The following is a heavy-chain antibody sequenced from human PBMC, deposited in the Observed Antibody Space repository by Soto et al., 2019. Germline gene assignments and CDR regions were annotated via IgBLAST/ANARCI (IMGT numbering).Heavy chain of an antibody. V-gene: IGHV5-10-1*01. J-gene: IGHJ6*02. CDR1: GYSFTSYW. Sequence: GESLKISCTGSGYSFTSYWISWVRQMPGKGLEWMGRIDPSDSYTNYSPSFQGHVTISADKSISTAYLQWSSLKASDTAMYYCATSTQPFYYYYYGMDVWGQGTTVTVSS. CDR2: IDPSDSYT. D-gene: IGHD2-2*01. CDR3: ATSTQPFYYYYYGMDV.